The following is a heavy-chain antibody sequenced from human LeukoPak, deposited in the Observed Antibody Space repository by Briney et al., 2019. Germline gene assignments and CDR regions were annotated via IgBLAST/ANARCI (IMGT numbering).Heavy chain of an antibody. CDR3: ARGLTLIPYYFDY. CDR1: GGSISSYY. D-gene: IGHD2-8*01. V-gene: IGHV4-59*01. J-gene: IGHJ4*02. Sequence: SETLSLTCTVSGGSISSYYWSWIRQPPGKGLEWIGYIYYSGSTNYNPSLNSRVTISVDTPKKQFSLKLSSVTAADTAVYYCARGLTLIPYYFDYWGQGTLVTVSS. CDR2: IYYSGST.